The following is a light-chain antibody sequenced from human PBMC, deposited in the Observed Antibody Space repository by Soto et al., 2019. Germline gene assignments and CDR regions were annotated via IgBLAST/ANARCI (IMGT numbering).Light chain of an antibody. V-gene: IGLV1-40*01. CDR3: SSDAGNNVV. CDR1: SSNIGAGYD. Sequence: QSVLTQPPSVSGAPGQRVTISCTGSSSNIGAGYDVSWYQQLPGTAPKLLIYASTNRPSGVPDRFSGSKSGTSASLAITGLQAEDEADYYCSSDAGNNVVFGGGTKLTVL. CDR2: AST. J-gene: IGLJ2*01.